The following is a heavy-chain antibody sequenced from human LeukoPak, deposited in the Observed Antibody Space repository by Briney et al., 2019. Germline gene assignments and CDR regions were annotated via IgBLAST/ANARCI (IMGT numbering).Heavy chain of an antibody. CDR2: ISYDGSNK. D-gene: IGHD2-2*01. CDR1: GFTFSSYA. CDR3: AREYLGYCSSPSCKGDVFDI. Sequence: GGSLRLSCAASGFTFSSYAMHWVRQAPGKGLEWVAVISYDGSNKYYADSVKGRFTISRDNSKNTLYLQMNSLRAEDRAVYYCAREYLGYCSSPSCKGDVFDIWAKGQWSPSLQ. V-gene: IGHV3-30*04. J-gene: IGHJ3*02.